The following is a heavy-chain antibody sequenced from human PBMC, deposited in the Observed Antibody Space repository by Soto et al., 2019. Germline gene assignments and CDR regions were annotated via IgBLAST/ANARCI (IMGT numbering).Heavy chain of an antibody. CDR2: INPSGGST. Sequence: ASVKVSCKASGYTFTSYYMHWVRQAPGQGLEWMGIINPSGGSTSYAQKFQGRVTMTRDTSTSTVYMELSSLGSEDTAVYYCAISSIAARSDLDYWGQGPLVTVSS. D-gene: IGHD6-6*01. V-gene: IGHV1-46*01. J-gene: IGHJ4*02. CDR1: GYTFTSYY. CDR3: AISSIAARSDLDY.